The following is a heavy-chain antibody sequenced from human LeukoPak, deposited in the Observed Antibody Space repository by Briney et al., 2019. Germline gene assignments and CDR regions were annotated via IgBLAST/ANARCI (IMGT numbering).Heavy chain of an antibody. CDR3: AREDSYGYAGWFDP. V-gene: IGHV3-11*01. Sequence: GGSLRHSCAASGFTFSDYYMSWIRQAPGKGPEWVSYISSSGSTIYYADSVKGRFTISRDNAKNSLYLQMNSLRAEDTAVYYCAREDSYGYAGWFDPWGQGTLVTVSS. CDR2: ISSSGSTI. D-gene: IGHD5-18*01. CDR1: GFTFSDYY. J-gene: IGHJ5*02.